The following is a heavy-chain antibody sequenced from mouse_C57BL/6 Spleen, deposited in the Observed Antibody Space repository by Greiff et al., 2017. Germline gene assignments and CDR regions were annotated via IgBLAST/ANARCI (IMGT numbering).Heavy chain of an antibody. CDR2: IYPGGGYT. D-gene: IGHD1-1*01. CDR1: GYTFTNYW. V-gene: IGHV1-63*01. Sequence: QVQLKQSGAELVRPGTSVKMSCKASGYTFTNYWIGWAKQRPGHGLEWIGDIYPGGGYTNYNEKFKGKATLTADKSSSTAYMQFSSLTSEDSAIYYCAREGGLYYGSSYDYWGQGTTLTVSS. CDR3: AREGGLYYGSSYDY. J-gene: IGHJ2*01.